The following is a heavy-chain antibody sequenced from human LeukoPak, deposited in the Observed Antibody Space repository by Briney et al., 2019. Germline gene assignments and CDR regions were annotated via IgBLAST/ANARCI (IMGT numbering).Heavy chain of an antibody. CDR3: ARSYYDFWSGYYYFDY. J-gene: IGHJ4*02. D-gene: IGHD3-3*01. Sequence: PSETLSLTCSVSGGSLISSSYYWGWSRQPPGKGLEWMGSIFYSGTTYYNPSLKSRVTISIDTSKNQFSLKLSSVTAADTAVYYCARSYYDFWSGYYYFDYWGQGTLVTVSS. CDR1: GGSLISSSYY. V-gene: IGHV4-39*07. CDR2: IFYSGTT.